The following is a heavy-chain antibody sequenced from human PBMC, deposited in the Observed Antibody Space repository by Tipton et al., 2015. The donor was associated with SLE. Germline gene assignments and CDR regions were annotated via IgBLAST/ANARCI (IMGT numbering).Heavy chain of an antibody. D-gene: IGHD1-26*01. J-gene: IGHJ4*02. V-gene: IGHV1-2*06. Sequence: QLVQSGAEVKKPGASVKVSCKASSYSFTSYGISWVRQAPGQGLEWMGRINPNTGGTNYAQKFQGRVTMTRDTSIRTAYMELSSRRSDDTAVYYCARERELTSRFLDYWGQGALVTVSS. CDR2: INPNTGGT. CDR1: SYSFTSYG. CDR3: ARERELTSRFLDY.